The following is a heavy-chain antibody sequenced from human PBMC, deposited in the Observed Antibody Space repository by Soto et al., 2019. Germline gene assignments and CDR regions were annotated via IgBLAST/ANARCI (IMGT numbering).Heavy chain of an antibody. Sequence: GGSMGISCAASGFTFSSYAMHWVRQAPGKGLEWVAVISYDGSNKYYADSVKGRFTISRDNSKNTLYLQMNSLRAEDTAVYYCARATVTYYYDSSGYGPDYWGQGTLVTVSS. CDR3: ARATVTYYYDSSGYGPDY. CDR1: GFTFSSYA. CDR2: ISYDGSNK. J-gene: IGHJ4*02. V-gene: IGHV3-30-3*01. D-gene: IGHD3-22*01.